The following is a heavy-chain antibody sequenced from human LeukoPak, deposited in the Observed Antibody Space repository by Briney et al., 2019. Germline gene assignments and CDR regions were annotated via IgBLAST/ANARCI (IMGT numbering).Heavy chain of an antibody. Sequence: ASVKVSCTASGYTFTGYYMHWVRQAPGQGLEWMGWINPNSGGTNYAQKFQGRVTMTRDTSISTAYMELSRLRSDDTAVYYCARVIGGHGHPKIYYYYYMDVWGKGTTVTVSS. J-gene: IGHJ6*03. CDR1: GYTFTGYY. CDR3: ARVIGGHGHPKIYYYYYMDV. CDR2: INPNSGGT. V-gene: IGHV1-2*02. D-gene: IGHD5-12*01.